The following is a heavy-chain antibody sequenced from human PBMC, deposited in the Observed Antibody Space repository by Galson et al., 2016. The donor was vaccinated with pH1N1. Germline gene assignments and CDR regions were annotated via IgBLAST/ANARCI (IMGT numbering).Heavy chain of an antibody. V-gene: IGHV5-51*01. CDR2: IYPGDSDT. D-gene: IGHD5-18*01. CDR1: GSIFTNYW. J-gene: IGHJ6*03. Sequence: QSGAEVTQPGESLKISCEGSGSIFTNYWIGWVRQMPGKGLELMGIIYPGDSDTRYSPSFQGRVTISVDKSINIAYLQWSNLKASDTAIYFRARLSASSYGRAQYYMDVWGKGTTVTVSS. CDR3: ARLSASSYGRAQYYMDV.